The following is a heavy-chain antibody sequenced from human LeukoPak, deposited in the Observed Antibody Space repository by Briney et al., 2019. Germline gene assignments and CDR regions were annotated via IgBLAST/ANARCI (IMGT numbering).Heavy chain of an antibody. CDR1: GFTFSSYW. CDR3: ARGQGGQATITIFGGYYYMDV. V-gene: IGHV3-7*01. CDR2: IKQDGSEK. Sequence: GGSLRLSCAASGFTFSSYWMSWVRQAPGKGLEWVANIKQDGSEKYYVDSVKGRFTISRDNAKNSLYLQMNSLRAEDTAVYYCARGQGGQATITIFGGYYYMDVWGKGTTVTVSS. J-gene: IGHJ6*03. D-gene: IGHD3-3*01.